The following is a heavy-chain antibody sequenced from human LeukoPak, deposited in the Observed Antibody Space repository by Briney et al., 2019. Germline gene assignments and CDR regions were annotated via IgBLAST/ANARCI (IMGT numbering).Heavy chain of an antibody. J-gene: IGHJ3*01. Sequence: SETLSLTCAVYGGSFSGYYWSWIRQPPGKGLEWIGEINHSGSTNYNLSLKSRVTISVDTSKNQFSLNLNSVTAADTAVYYCAREMEGSYAPFSVWGQGTMVTVSS. CDR3: AREMEGSYAPFSV. CDR1: GGSFSGYY. D-gene: IGHD3-16*01. V-gene: IGHV4-34*01. CDR2: INHSGST.